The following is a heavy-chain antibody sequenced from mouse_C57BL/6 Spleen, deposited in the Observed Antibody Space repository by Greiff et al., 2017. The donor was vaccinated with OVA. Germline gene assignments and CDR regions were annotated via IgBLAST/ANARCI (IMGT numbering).Heavy chain of an antibody. V-gene: IGHV5-16*01. Sequence: EVNLVESEGGLVQPGSSMKLSCTASGFTFSDYYMAWVRQVPEKGLEWVANINYDGSSTYYLDSLKSRFIISRDNAKNILYLQMSSLKSEDTATYYCAIYDGYYGRFAYWGQGTLVTVSA. CDR3: AIYDGYYGRFAY. D-gene: IGHD2-3*01. J-gene: IGHJ3*01. CDR2: INYDGSST. CDR1: GFTFSDYY.